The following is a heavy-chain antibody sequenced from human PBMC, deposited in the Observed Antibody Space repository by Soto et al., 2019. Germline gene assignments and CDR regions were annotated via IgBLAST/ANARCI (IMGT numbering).Heavy chain of an antibody. CDR3: ARWSSAFDH. CDR1: GFTFSDYY. Sequence: QVQVVESGGGLVKPGGSLRLSCSASGFTFSDYYMGWVRQAPGKGLEWVSYLSQSATAIHYADSVRGPFTISRDNAKNSLYLQMSSLRAEDTAMYYCARWSSAFDHWGKGTRVTVSS. J-gene: IGHJ4*02. V-gene: IGHV3-11*01. CDR2: LSQSATAI.